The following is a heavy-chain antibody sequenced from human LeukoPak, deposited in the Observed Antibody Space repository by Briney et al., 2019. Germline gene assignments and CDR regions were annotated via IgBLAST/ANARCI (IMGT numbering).Heavy chain of an antibody. Sequence: SGTLSLTCAVSGGSISSSNWWSWVRQPPGKGLEWIGEIIHSGSTNYNPSLKSRVTMSIDNSKNQFSLELISVTATDTAVYYCAFYDSSGYYGGAFDIWGQGTMVTVSS. D-gene: IGHD3-22*01. V-gene: IGHV4-4*02. CDR2: IIHSGST. J-gene: IGHJ3*02. CDR3: AFYDSSGYYGGAFDI. CDR1: GGSISSSNW.